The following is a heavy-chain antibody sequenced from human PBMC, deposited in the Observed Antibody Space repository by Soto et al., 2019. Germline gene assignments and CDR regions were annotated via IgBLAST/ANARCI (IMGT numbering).Heavy chain of an antibody. CDR3: ARFLCGFWSGYWRGSTWFDP. CDR1: GYTFTSYG. Sequence: ASVKVSCKASGYTFTSYGISWVRQAPGQGLEWMGWISAYNGNTNYAQKLQGRVTMTTDTSTSTAYMELRSLRSDDTAVYYCARFLCGFWSGYWRGSTWFDPWGQGTLVTVSS. V-gene: IGHV1-18*01. J-gene: IGHJ5*02. D-gene: IGHD3-3*01. CDR2: ISAYNGNT.